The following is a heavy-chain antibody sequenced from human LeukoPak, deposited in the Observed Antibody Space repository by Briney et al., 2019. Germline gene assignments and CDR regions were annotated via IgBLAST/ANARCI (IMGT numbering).Heavy chain of an antibody. J-gene: IGHJ4*02. Sequence: SETLSLTCTVSGGSISSHYWSWIRQPPGKGLEWVGYIYYSGSTNYNPSLKSRVTISVDTSKNQFSLKLSSVTAADTAVYYCARVRSSWYIETFDYWGQGTLVTVSS. V-gene: IGHV4-59*11. CDR3: ARVRSSWYIETFDY. D-gene: IGHD6-13*01. CDR2: IYYSGST. CDR1: GGSISSHY.